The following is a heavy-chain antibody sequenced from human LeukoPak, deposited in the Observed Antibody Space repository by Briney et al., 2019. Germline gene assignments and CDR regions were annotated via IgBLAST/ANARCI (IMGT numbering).Heavy chain of an antibody. D-gene: IGHD3-16*01. CDR2: IYSGGST. Sequence: GGSLRLSCAASGFTFSSYSMSWVRQAPGKGLEWVSVIYSGGSTYYADSVKGRFTISRDNSKNTLYLQMNSLRAEDTAVYYCARSYDYGAIGYFDYWGQGTLVTVSS. V-gene: IGHV3-53*01. CDR1: GFTFSSYS. J-gene: IGHJ4*02. CDR3: ARSYDYGAIGYFDY.